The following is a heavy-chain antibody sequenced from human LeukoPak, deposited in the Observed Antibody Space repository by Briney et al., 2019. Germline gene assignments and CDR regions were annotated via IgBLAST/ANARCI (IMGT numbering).Heavy chain of an antibody. CDR3: ARDRPYTGGWRGFDY. Sequence: SVKVSCKASGGTFSRYAISWVRQAPGQGLEWMGGIIPMFGIANYAQKFQGRITITADESTSTAYMELSSLRSEDTAVYYCARDRPYTGGWRGFDYWGQGTLVTVSS. J-gene: IGHJ4*02. V-gene: IGHV1-69*01. D-gene: IGHD6-19*01. CDR2: IIPMFGIA. CDR1: GGTFSRYA.